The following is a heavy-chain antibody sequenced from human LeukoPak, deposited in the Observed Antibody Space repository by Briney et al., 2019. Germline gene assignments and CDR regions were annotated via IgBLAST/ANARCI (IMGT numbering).Heavy chain of an antibody. CDR3: ARAHYSSFDY. J-gene: IGHJ4*02. CDR1: GFTFRDYW. D-gene: IGHD3-22*01. Sequence: GGSLRLSCAASGFTFRDYWMSWVRQAPGKGLEWVANIKEDGSEKHYVDSVKGRFTISRDNAKNSLYLQSLYLQMNSLRAEDTAVYYCARAHYSSFDYWGQGTLVTVSS. CDR2: IKEDGSEK. V-gene: IGHV3-7*01.